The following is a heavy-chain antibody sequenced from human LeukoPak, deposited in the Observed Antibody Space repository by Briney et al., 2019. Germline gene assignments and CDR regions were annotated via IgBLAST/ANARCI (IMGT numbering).Heavy chain of an antibody. J-gene: IGHJ4*02. V-gene: IGHV3-7*01. CDR3: ARDPLRRFDY. CDR2: IKEDGSEK. CDR1: GFTFSTYW. Sequence: GGSLRLSCAASGFTFSTYWMTWDRQAPGKGLEWVANIKEDGSEKYYVDSVKGRFTISRDNAKNSLYLQMNSLRAEDTAIYYCARDPLRRFDYWGQGTLVTVSS.